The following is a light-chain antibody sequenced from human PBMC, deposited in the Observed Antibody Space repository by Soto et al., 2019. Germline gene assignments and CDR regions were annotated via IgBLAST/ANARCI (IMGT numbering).Light chain of an antibody. CDR2: AAS. CDR3: QQLNSYPYT. J-gene: IGKJ2*01. Sequence: IQLTQSPSSLCSSVGDRVTITCRASQGISSYLAWYQQKPGKAPKLLIYAASTLQSGVPSRFSGSGSGTDFTLTISSLQPEDFAIYYCQQLNSYPYTFGGGTKLEIK. V-gene: IGKV1-9*01. CDR1: QGISSY.